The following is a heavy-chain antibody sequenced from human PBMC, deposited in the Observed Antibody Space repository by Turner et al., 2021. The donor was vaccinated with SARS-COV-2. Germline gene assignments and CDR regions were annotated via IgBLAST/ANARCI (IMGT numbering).Heavy chain of an antibody. V-gene: IGHV3-53*04. Sequence: EVQLVESGGGLVQPGGSLRLSCAASGFTVSSNYMSWVRQAPGKGLEWVSVSYSGGSTYYADSVKGRFTISRHNSKNTLYLQMNSLRAEDTAVYYCASSSGYSGSWYLKHWGQGTLVTVSS. CDR2: SYSGGST. CDR3: ASSSGYSGSWYLKH. J-gene: IGHJ4*02. CDR1: GFTVSSNY. D-gene: IGHD6-13*01.